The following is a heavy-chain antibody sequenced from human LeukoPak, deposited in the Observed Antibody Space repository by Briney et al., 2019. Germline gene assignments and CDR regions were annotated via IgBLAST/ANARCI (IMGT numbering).Heavy chain of an antibody. CDR3: ARLRVKGHSSSVGIDY. V-gene: IGHV4-31*03. CDR2: IFYGGGT. Sequence: SETLSLTCTVSGGSISSGGYYWSWIRQHPGKGLEWLGYIFYGGGTYYNPSLKSRVTISVDTSKNHLSLKLSSLTAADTAVYYCARLRVKGHSSSVGIDYWGQGTLVTVSS. CDR1: GGSISSGGYY. J-gene: IGHJ4*02. D-gene: IGHD6-13*01.